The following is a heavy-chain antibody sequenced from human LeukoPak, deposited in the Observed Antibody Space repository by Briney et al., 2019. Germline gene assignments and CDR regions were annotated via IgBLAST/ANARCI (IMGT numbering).Heavy chain of an antibody. Sequence: ASVTVSCKASGYTFTGYYMHWVRQAPGQGLEWMGWINPNSGGTNYAQRFQGRVTMTRDTSISTAYMELSRLRSDDTAVYYCARVPSSWYEYYYGMDVWGQGTTVTVSS. CDR3: ARVPSSWYEYYYGMDV. J-gene: IGHJ6*02. CDR2: INPNSGGT. CDR1: GYTFTGYY. D-gene: IGHD6-13*01. V-gene: IGHV1-2*02.